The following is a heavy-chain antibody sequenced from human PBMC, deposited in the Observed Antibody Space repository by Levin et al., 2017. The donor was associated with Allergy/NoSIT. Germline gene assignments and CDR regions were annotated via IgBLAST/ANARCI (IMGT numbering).Heavy chain of an antibody. Sequence: GGSLRLSCAASGFTFSNAWMSWVRQAPGKGLEWVGRIKSKTDGGTTDYAAPVKGRFTISRDDSKNTLYLQMNSLKTEDTAVYYCTTMPYSSSYYGMDVWGQGTTVTVSS. J-gene: IGHJ6*02. CDR3: TTMPYSSSYYGMDV. CDR1: GFTFSNAW. CDR2: IKSKTDGGTT. V-gene: IGHV3-15*01. D-gene: IGHD6-6*01.